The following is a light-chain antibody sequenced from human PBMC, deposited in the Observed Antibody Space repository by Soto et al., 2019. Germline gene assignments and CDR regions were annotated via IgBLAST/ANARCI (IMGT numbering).Light chain of an antibody. CDR1: ISDVGSYNL. J-gene: IGLJ2*01. CDR2: EVS. V-gene: IGLV2-23*02. CDR3: CSYAGSSTFGVV. Sequence: QSALTQPASVSGSPGQSITISCTGTISDVGSYNLVSWYQQHPGKAPKLMIYEVSKRPSGVSNRFSGSKSGNTASLTISGLQAEDEADYYCCSYAGSSTFGVVFGGGTKLTVL.